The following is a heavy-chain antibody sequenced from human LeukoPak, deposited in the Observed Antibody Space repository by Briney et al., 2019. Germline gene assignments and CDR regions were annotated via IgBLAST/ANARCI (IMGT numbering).Heavy chain of an antibody. CDR3: ARAPVGGTLRLFDY. CDR2: INPNSGGT. J-gene: IGHJ4*02. CDR1: GYTFNGYY. D-gene: IGHD3-3*01. Sequence: ASVKVSCKASGYTFNGYYMHWVRQAPGQGLEWMGWINPNSGGTKYAQKFQGRVTMTRDTSISTAYMELSRLRSDDTAIYYCARAPVGGTLRLFDYWGQGTLVTVSS. V-gene: IGHV1-2*02.